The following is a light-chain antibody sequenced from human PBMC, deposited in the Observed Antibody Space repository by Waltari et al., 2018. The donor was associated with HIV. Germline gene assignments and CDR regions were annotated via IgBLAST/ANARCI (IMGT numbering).Light chain of an antibody. V-gene: IGLV2-14*01. CDR1: NSDIGYYNY. J-gene: IGLJ3*02. CDR2: EVS. CDR3: SSLTNSATLSVL. Sequence: QFALTQPASVSESPGQSITVSCTGTNSDIGYYNYVSWYQQHPGKAPKLIIYEVSNRPSGVSNRFSGSKSGNTASLTISGLQAEDEADYFCSSLTNSATLSVLFGGGTKLTVL.